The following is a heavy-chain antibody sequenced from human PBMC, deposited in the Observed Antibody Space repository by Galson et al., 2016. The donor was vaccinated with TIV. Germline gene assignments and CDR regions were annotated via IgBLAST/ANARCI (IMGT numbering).Heavy chain of an antibody. Sequence: SLRLSCAGSGFMFGVYGVSWVRQAPGKGLEWIGLIRNKLYGGTTEYAASVKGRFTISRDDSKRIAYLQMNSLKTEDTAVYYCTTFGVASRYYYYYGMDVWGQGTTVTVSS. CDR3: TTFGVASRYYYYYGMDV. CDR2: IRNKLYGGTT. V-gene: IGHV3-49*04. D-gene: IGHD3-3*01. J-gene: IGHJ6*02. CDR1: GFMFGVYG.